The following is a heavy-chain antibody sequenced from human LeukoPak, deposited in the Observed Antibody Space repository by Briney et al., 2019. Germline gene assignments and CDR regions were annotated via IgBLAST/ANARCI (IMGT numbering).Heavy chain of an antibody. D-gene: IGHD3-9*01. Sequence: SETLSLTRTVSGGSISSYYGSWIRQPAGKGLEWVGRIYTSGSTNYNPSLKSRVTMSVDTSKNQFSLKLSSVTAAATAVCYCAVDSYDILTGYYNFDYWGQGTLVTVSS. CDR2: IYTSGST. J-gene: IGHJ4*02. V-gene: IGHV4-4*07. CDR3: AVDSYDILTGYYNFDY. CDR1: GGSISSYY.